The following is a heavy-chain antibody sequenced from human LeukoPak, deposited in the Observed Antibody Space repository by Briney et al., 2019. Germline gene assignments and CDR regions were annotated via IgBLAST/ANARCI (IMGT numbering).Heavy chain of an antibody. CDR2: INSGGSST. Sequence: PGGSLRLSCAASGFTFSSYWIHWVRQAPGKGLVWVSRINSGGSSTTYADSVKGRFTISRDNAKSTLYLQMNSLTAEDTAVYYCAGIVGAKTYWGQGTLVTVSS. J-gene: IGHJ4*02. V-gene: IGHV3-74*01. CDR3: AGIVGAKTY. D-gene: IGHD1-26*01. CDR1: GFTFSSYW.